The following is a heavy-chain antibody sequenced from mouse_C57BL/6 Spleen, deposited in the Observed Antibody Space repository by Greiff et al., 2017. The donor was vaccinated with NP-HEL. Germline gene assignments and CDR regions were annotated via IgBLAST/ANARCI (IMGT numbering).Heavy chain of an antibody. V-gene: IGHV1-80*01. CDR1: GYAFSSYW. J-gene: IGHJ4*01. D-gene: IGHD3-2*02. Sequence: QVQLQQSGAELVKPGASVKISCKASGYAFSSYWMNWVKQRPGKGLEWIGQIYPGDGDTNYNGKFKGKATLTADKSSSTAYMQLSSLTSEDSAVFFCARAQKTPPEQLRPLYYYAMDYWGQGTSVTVSS. CDR3: ARAQKTPPEQLRPLYYYAMDY. CDR2: IYPGDGDT.